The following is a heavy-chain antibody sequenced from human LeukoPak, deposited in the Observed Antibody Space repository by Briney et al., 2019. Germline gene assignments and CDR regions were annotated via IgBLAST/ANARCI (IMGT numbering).Heavy chain of an antibody. CDR3: ARVSRDTADSYYYYGMDV. CDR1: GYTFSTYG. D-gene: IGHD5-18*01. CDR2: ISAYNGYT. Sequence: GASVKVSCKASGYTFSTYGISWVRQAPGQGLEWMGWISAYNGYTNYAQKVQGRVTMTTDTSTSTAYMEVRSLRSDDTAVYYCARVSRDTADSYYYYGMDVWGQGTTVTVS. V-gene: IGHV1-18*01. J-gene: IGHJ6*02.